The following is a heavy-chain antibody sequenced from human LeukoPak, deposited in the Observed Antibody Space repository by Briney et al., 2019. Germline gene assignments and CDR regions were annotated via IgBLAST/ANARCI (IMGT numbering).Heavy chain of an antibody. Sequence: SETLSLTCAVYGGSFSGYYWTWIRQPAGKGLEWIGRLYTSGSTNYNPSLKSRVTISVDTSKNQFSLKLSSVTAADTAVYYCARGPYDYVWGSYRLPFDYWGQGALVTVSS. CDR2: LYTSGST. J-gene: IGHJ4*02. V-gene: IGHV4-59*10. D-gene: IGHD3-16*02. CDR1: GGSFSGYY. CDR3: ARGPYDYVWGSYRLPFDY.